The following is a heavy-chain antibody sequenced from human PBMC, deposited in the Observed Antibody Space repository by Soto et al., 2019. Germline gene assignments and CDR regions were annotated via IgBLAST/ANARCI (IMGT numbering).Heavy chain of an antibody. CDR1: GCSISSYY. V-gene: IGHV4-4*07. D-gene: IGHD3-3*01. J-gene: IGHJ4*02. Sequence: SETLSLTCTFSGCSISSYYWSWIRQPAGKGLEWIGRIYTSGSTNYNPSLKSRVTMSVDTSKNQFSLKLSSVTAADTAVYYCAREVNWSGYRVVDYWGQGTLVTVSS. CDR3: AREVNWSGYRVVDY. CDR2: IYTSGST.